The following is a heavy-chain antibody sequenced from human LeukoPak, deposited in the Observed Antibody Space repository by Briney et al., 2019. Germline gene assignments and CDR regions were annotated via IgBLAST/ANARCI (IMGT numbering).Heavy chain of an antibody. V-gene: IGHV3-11*06. D-gene: IGHD5-18*01. CDR1: GFTFSDYY. CDR2: ISSSSSYT. CDR3: ARDAGYSYDDHRFDY. J-gene: IGHJ4*02. Sequence: PGGSLRLSCAASGFTFSDYYMSWIRQAPGKGLEWVSYISSSSSYTNYADSVKGRFTISRDNAKNSLYLQMNSLRAEDTAVYHCARDAGYSYDDHRFDYWGQGTLVTVSS.